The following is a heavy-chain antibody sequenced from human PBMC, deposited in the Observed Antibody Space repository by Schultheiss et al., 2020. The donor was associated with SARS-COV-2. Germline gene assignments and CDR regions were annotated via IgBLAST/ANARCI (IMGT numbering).Heavy chain of an antibody. V-gene: IGHV3-74*01. CDR1: GFTFSSYA. J-gene: IGHJ6*02. D-gene: IGHD2-15*01. CDR2: INSDGSAS. Sequence: GESLKISCAASGFTFSSYAMSWVRQAPGKGLEWVSRINSDGSASSYADSVKGRFTVSRDNAGNTLYLQMNSLRAEDTAVYYCARDYCSGGSCYGRDYYGMDVWGQGTTVTVSS. CDR3: ARDYCSGGSCYGRDYYGMDV.